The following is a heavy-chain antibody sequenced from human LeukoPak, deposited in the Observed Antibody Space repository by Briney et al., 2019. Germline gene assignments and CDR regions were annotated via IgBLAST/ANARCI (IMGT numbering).Heavy chain of an antibody. CDR3: ARVLQPYYDSSGYYDY. D-gene: IGHD3-22*01. J-gene: IGHJ4*02. V-gene: IGHV3-66*01. Sequence: GGSLRLSCAASGFAVSNVYMTWVRQAPGKGLEWVSVIYSDDYIYYADSVKGRFTISRENAKNSLYLQMNSLRAGDTAVYYCARVLQPYYDSSGYYDYWGQGTLVTVSS. CDR1: GFAVSNVY. CDR2: IYSDDYI.